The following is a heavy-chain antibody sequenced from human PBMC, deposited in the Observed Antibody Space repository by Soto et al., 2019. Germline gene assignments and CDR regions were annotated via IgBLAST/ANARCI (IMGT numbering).Heavy chain of an antibody. CDR3: ANGPIVVVPAANSFGY. D-gene: IGHD2-2*01. J-gene: IGHJ4*02. CDR1: GFTFSNYA. CDR2: ISASGGST. Sequence: PGGSLRLSCAASGFTFSNYAMRWVRQAPGKGLEWVSGISASGGSTYYADSVKGRFTISRDDSKNTLYLQMDSLRAEDTAVYYCANGPIVVVPAANSFGYWGQGTLVTVSS. V-gene: IGHV3-23*01.